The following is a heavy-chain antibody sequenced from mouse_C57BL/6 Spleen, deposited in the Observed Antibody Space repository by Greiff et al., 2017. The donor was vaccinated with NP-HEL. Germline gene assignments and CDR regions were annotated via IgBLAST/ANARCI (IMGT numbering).Heavy chain of an antibody. J-gene: IGHJ1*03. CDR2: FSSGSSTI. Sequence: EVMLVESGGGLVKPGGSLKLSCAASGFTFSDYGMHWVRQASEKGLEWVAYFSSGSSTIYYADTLKGRFTISRDNAKNTLFLQTTSLRSEYTAMNYCASRPYWYFDVWGTGTTVTVSS. CDR1: GFTFSDYG. V-gene: IGHV5-17*01. CDR3: ASRPYWYFDV.